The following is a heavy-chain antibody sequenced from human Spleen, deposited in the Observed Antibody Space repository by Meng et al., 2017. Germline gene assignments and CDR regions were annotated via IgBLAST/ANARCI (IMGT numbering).Heavy chain of an antibody. D-gene: IGHD6-19*01. CDR2: IETKYSSYAT. CDR1: GVSFSGSH. Sequence: GESLKISCVVSGVSFSGSHIHWVRQTSEKGLEWICRIETKYSSYATSYAASVRGRFTISRDDSIHTAYLQMNSLKTEDTALYYCTIYTSGHIWGQGTMVTVSS. CDR3: TIYTSGHI. J-gene: IGHJ3*02. V-gene: IGHV3-73*01.